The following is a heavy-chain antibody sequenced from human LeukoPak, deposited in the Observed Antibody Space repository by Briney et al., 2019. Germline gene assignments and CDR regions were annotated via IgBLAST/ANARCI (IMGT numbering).Heavy chain of an antibody. V-gene: IGHV3-21*01. D-gene: IGHD6-19*01. Sequence: GGSLRLSCAASGFTFSSYSMNWVRQAPGKGLEWVSSFSSSSSYIYYADSVKGRFTISRDNAKNSLYLQMNSLRAEDTAVYYCASNQQWLVGGHDYWGQGTLVTVSS. CDR3: ASNQQWLVGGHDY. CDR2: FSSSSSYI. J-gene: IGHJ4*02. CDR1: GFTFSSYS.